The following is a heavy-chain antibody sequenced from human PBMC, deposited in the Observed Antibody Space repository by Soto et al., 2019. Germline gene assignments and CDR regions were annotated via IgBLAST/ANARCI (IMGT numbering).Heavy chain of an antibody. CDR1: GYTFTSYG. D-gene: IGHD6-13*01. J-gene: IGHJ6*02. CDR3: AEAGCSSSWSYYYYYGMDV. V-gene: IGHV1-18*01. CDR2: ISAYNGNT. Sequence: ASVKVSCKASGYTFTSYGISWVRQAPGQGLEWMGWISAYNGNTNYAQKLQGRVTMTTDTSTSTAYMELRSLRSDGTAVYYCAEAGCSSSWSYYYYYGMDVWGQGTTVTVSS.